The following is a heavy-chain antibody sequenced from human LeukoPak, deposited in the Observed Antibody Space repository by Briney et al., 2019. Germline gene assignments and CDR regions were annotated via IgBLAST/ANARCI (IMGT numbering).Heavy chain of an antibody. Sequence: SETLSLTCTVSGGSISSSSYYWGWIRQPPGKGLEWIGSIYYSGSTYYNPSLKSRVTISVDKSKNQFSLKLCSVTAADTAVYYCARVLEAARYYYYYMDVWGKGTTVTVSS. CDR2: IYYSGST. CDR1: GGSISSSSYY. D-gene: IGHD6-6*01. CDR3: ARVLEAARYYYYYMDV. J-gene: IGHJ6*03. V-gene: IGHV4-39*07.